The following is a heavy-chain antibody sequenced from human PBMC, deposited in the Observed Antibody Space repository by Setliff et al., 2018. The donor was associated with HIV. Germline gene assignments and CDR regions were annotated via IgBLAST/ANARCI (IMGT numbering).Heavy chain of an antibody. J-gene: IGHJ5*02. CDR3: ARPHSGRGGGAWFDP. CDR1: GDSITSGHYY. Sequence: SETLSLTCTVSGDSITSGHYYWGWIRQPPGKGLEWIGNILSGRDTYYNPSLKSRVSMSVDTSKNQFSLRLTSVTAADTAVYFCARPHSGRGGGAWFDPWGQGTLVHRLL. V-gene: IGHV4-39*01. D-gene: IGHD6-19*01. CDR2: ILSGRDT.